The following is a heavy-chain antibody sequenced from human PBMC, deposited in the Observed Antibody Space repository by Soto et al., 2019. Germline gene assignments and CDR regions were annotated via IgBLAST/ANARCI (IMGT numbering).Heavy chain of an antibody. D-gene: IGHD3-22*01. Sequence: GGSLRLSCAASGFTFSSNWMHWVRQAPGKGLVWVSRINSDGSSTDYADSVKGRFTISRDNGKNTPYLQMNSLTAEDTAVYYCTRFGTYYDTSGFLYWGQGTLVTVS. CDR1: GFTFSSNW. V-gene: IGHV3-74*01. CDR3: TRFGTYYDTSGFLY. CDR2: INSDGSST. J-gene: IGHJ4*02.